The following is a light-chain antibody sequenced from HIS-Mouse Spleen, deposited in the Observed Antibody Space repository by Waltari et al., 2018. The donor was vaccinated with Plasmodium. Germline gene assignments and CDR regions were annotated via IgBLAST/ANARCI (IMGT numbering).Light chain of an antibody. Sequence: QSVLTQPPSVSAAPGQKVTISCSGSSSNIGNNYVSWYQQLPGTAPKLLIYDNNSRPSGIPDGFSGSKSGTSATLGITGRQTGDEADYYCGTWDSSLSAGVVFGGGTKLTVL. CDR2: DNN. V-gene: IGLV1-51*01. CDR3: GTWDSSLSAGVV. CDR1: SSNIGNNY. J-gene: IGLJ2*01.